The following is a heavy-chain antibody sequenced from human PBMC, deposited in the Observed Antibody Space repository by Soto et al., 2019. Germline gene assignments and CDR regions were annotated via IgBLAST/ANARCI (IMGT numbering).Heavy chain of an antibody. CDR2: INPSGGST. J-gene: IGHJ4*02. D-gene: IGHD3-9*01. Sequence: ASVKVSCKASGYTFTSYYMHWVRQAPGQGLEWMGIINPSGGSTSYAQKFQGRVTMTRDTSTSTVYMELSSLRSEDTAVYYCARANSIRYFDWLPYDYWGQGTLVTV. V-gene: IGHV1-46*01. CDR1: GYTFTSYY. CDR3: ARANSIRYFDWLPYDY.